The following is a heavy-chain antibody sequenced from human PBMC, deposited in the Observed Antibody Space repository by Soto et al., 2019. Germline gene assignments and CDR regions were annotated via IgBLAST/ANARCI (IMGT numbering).Heavy chain of an antibody. CDR3: AEGSSFTDSSSWDLPDDAFDI. D-gene: IGHD6-13*01. J-gene: IGHJ3*02. CDR2: ISGSGGST. Sequence: HPGGSLRLSCAASGFTFSSYAMSWVRQAPGKGLEWVSAISGSGGSTYYADSVKGRFTISRDNSKNTLYLQMNSLRAEDTAVYYCAEGSSFTDSSSWDLPDDAFDIWGQGTMVTVSS. CDR1: GFTFSSYA. V-gene: IGHV3-23*01.